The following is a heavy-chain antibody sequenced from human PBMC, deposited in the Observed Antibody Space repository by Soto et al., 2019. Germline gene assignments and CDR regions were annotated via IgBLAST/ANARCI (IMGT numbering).Heavy chain of an antibody. J-gene: IGHJ6*01. D-gene: IGHD6-19*01. V-gene: IGHV3-33*01. Sequence: QVQLVESGGGVVQPGRSLRLSCAASGFIFSNFGMHWVRQAPGKGLEWVAVIWYDGSNEHYADSVKGRFTISKDNSKYTLYLQMISLRAEDTAMYYCARDDIPGVAVSTYGMDVWGQGTTVTVSS. CDR2: IWYDGSNE. CDR3: ARDDIPGVAVSTYGMDV. CDR1: GFIFSNFG.